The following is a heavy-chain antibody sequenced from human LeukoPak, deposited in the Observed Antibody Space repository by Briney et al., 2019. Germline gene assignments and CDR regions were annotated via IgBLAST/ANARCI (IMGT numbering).Heavy chain of an antibody. Sequence: PGGSLRLSCAASGFTFSSYAMSWVRQAPGKGLEWVSAISGSGGSTYYADSVKGRFTISRDNSKNTLYLQMNSLRAEDTAVYYCARDVVVRLRLHTEYYYYGMDVWGQGTTVTVSS. CDR3: ARDVVVRLRLHTEYYYYGMDV. CDR1: GFTFSSYA. D-gene: IGHD2-21*01. V-gene: IGHV3-23*01. J-gene: IGHJ6*02. CDR2: ISGSGGST.